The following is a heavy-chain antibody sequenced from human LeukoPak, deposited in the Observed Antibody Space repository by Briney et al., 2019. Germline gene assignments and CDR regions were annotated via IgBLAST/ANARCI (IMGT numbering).Heavy chain of an antibody. CDR2: ISSSSSTI. Sequence: GGSLRLSCAASGFTFSDYYMNWVRQAPGKGLEWVSYISSSSSTIYYADSVKGRFTISRDNAKNSLYLQMNSLRAEDTAVYYCARDGRRQWLAADAFDIWGQGTMVTVSS. CDR3: ARDGRRQWLAADAFDI. CDR1: GFTFSDYY. J-gene: IGHJ3*02. D-gene: IGHD6-19*01. V-gene: IGHV3-48*01.